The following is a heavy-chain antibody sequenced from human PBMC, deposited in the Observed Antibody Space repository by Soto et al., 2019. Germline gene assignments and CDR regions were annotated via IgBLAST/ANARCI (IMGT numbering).Heavy chain of an antibody. V-gene: IGHV3-23*01. J-gene: IGHJ2*01. D-gene: IGHD1-26*01. CDR3: VRPAVGPYWYFDL. CDR1: GFTFSTYA. CDR2: IRGSGGGT. Sequence: PGGSLRLSCAASGFTFSTYAMTWVRQAPGKGLEWVSTIRGSGGGTYYADSVRGRFTISRDNSKNTLYLQMNSLRAEDTAVYYCVRPAVGPYWYFDLWGRGTLVTVSS.